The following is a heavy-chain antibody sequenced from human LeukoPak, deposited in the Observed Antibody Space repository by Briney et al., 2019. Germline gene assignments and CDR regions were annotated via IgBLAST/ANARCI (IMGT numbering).Heavy chain of an antibody. Sequence: GGSLRLSCAASGFIFINYSMNWVRQAPGKGLEWVSAISGSGGSTYYADSVKGRFTISRDNSKNTLYLQMNSLRAEDTAVYYCAKVLHYAEPTFDYWGQGTLVTVSS. D-gene: IGHD3-16*01. CDR3: AKVLHYAEPTFDY. CDR1: GFIFINYS. V-gene: IGHV3-23*01. J-gene: IGHJ4*02. CDR2: ISGSGGST.